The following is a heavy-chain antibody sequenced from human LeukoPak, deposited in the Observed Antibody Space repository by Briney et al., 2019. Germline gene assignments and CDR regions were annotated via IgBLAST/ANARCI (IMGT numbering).Heavy chain of an antibody. J-gene: IGHJ4*02. CDR2: ITSSGNTT. V-gene: IGHV3-23*01. CDR1: GLTFNNSV. Sequence: GSLRLSCAATGLTFNNSVPTWVRQAPGKGLEWVSTITSSGNTTYYADSVKGRFTISRDNSQNTLFLQMNSLRVEDTAVYYCAHLVGTTPFDYWGQGTLVTVSS. CDR3: AHLVGTTPFDY. D-gene: IGHD1-26*01.